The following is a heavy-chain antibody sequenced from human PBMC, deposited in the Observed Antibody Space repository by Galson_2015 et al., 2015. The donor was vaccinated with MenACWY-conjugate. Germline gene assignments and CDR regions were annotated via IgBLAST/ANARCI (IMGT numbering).Heavy chain of an antibody. CDR3: ANQKSGLGFVFDY. CDR1: GFTFSSYA. D-gene: IGHD3-10*01. Sequence: SLRLSCAASGFTFSSYAMNWVRQAPGKGLEWVSSISGSGGSTDYADSVKGRFTISRDNSKNTLFLQMNSLSAEDTAVYYCANQKSGLGFVFDYWGQGTLVTVSS. J-gene: IGHJ4*02. CDR2: ISGSGGST. V-gene: IGHV3-23*01.